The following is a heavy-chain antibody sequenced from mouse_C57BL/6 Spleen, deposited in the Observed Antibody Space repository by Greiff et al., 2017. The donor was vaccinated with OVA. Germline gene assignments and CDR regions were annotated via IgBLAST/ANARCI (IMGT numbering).Heavy chain of an antibody. V-gene: IGHV1-80*01. CDR3: ASGSSTGYFDV. Sequence: VQLQQSGAELVKPGASVKISCKASGYAFSSYWLNWVKQRPGKGLEWIGQIYPGDGDTNYNGKFKGKATLTADKSSSTAYMQLSSLTSEDYAVYFCASGSSTGYFDVWGTGTTVTVSS. D-gene: IGHD1-1*01. CDR2: IYPGDGDT. CDR1: GYAFSSYW. J-gene: IGHJ1*03.